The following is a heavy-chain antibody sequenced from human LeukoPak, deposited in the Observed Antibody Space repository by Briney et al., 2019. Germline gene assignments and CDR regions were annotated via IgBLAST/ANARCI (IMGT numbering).Heavy chain of an antibody. CDR2: IYYSGST. J-gene: IGHJ5*02. V-gene: IGHV4-59*08. CDR1: GGSPRGYY. CDR3: ARHADYDFWSGYYQFDP. D-gene: IGHD3-3*01. Sequence: LGTPSLTRAVSGGSPRGYYWGGVRDRPRERRGRIGDIYYSGSTNYKPSLKSRVTISVDTSKNQCSLKLSSVTAAHTAVYYCARHADYDFWSGYYQFDPWGQGTLVTVSS.